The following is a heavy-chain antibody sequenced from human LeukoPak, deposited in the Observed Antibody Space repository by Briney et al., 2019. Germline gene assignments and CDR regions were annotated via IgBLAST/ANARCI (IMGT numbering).Heavy chain of an antibody. J-gene: IGHJ4*02. D-gene: IGHD6-6*01. V-gene: IGHV5-51*01. CDR2: VYPGDSNT. CDR3: ARRDSSSPSFDY. Sequence: GESLKISCKASGYTFTNYWIAWVRQTPGKGLECMGTVYPGDSNTIYSPSFQGQVTISADKSVSTAYLQWSSLKASDTAMYYCARRDSSSPSFDYWGQGTLVTVSS. CDR1: GYTFTNYW.